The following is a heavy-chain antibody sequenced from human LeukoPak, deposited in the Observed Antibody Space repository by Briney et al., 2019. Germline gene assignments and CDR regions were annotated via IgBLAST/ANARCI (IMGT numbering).Heavy chain of an antibody. Sequence: ASVKVSCKASGYTFTGYYMHWVRQAPGQGLEWMAWINPNSGGTSYAQKFQGRVIMTRDTSISTAYMELSRLRFDDTAVYYCARVHYGNAFDIWGQGTAVTVSS. V-gene: IGHV1-2*02. D-gene: IGHD3-10*01. CDR2: INPNSGGT. J-gene: IGHJ3*02. CDR1: GYTFTGYY. CDR3: ARVHYGNAFDI.